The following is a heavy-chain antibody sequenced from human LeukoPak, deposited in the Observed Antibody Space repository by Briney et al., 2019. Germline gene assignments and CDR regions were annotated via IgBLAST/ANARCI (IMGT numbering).Heavy chain of an antibody. V-gene: IGHV3-23*01. CDR2: ISGSGGST. J-gene: IGHJ4*02. CDR3: AKAYGSGSYYVTPYYFDY. D-gene: IGHD1-26*01. Sequence: PGGSLRLSCAASGFTFSSYAMSWVRQAPGKGLEWVSAISGSGGSTYYADSVKVRFTISRDNSKNTLYLQMNSLRAEDTAVYYCAKAYGSGSYYVTPYYFDYWGQGTLVTVSS. CDR1: GFTFSSYA.